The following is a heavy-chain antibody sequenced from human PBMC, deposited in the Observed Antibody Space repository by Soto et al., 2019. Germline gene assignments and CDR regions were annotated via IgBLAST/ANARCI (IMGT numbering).Heavy chain of an antibody. CDR2: ISGSGGST. CDR3: AKVRNIVGATRGFDY. Sequence: GGSLRFSCAASGFTFSSYAMSWVRQAPGKGLEWVSAISGSGGSTYYADSVKGRFTISRDNSKNTLYLQMNSLRAEDTAVYYCAKVRNIVGATRGFDYWGQGTLVTVSS. J-gene: IGHJ4*02. CDR1: GFTFSSYA. D-gene: IGHD1-26*01. V-gene: IGHV3-23*01.